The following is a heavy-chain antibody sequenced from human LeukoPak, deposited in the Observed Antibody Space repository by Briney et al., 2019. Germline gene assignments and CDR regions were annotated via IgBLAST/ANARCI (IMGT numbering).Heavy chain of an antibody. CDR2: INPSGGST. V-gene: IGHV1-46*01. CDR3: ARDSREGTYYYDSRADAFDI. D-gene: IGHD3-22*01. CDR1: GYTFTSYY. Sequence: ASVKVSCKASGYTFTSYYMHWVRQAPGQGLEWMGIINPSGGSTSYAQKFQGRVTMTRDTSTSTVYMELSSLRSDDTAVYYCARDSREGTYYYDSRADAFDIWGQGTMVTVSS. J-gene: IGHJ3*02.